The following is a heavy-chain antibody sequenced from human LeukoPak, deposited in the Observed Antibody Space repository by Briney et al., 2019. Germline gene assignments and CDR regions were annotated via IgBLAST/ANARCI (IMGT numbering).Heavy chain of an antibody. CDR2: ISAYNGNT. D-gene: IGHD2-2*01. V-gene: IGHV1-18*01. CDR1: GYTFTSCG. Sequence: GASVKVSCKASGYTFTSCGISWVRQAPGQGLEWMGWISAYNGNTNYAQKLQGRVTMTTDTSTSTAYMELRSLRSDDTAVYYCARSGPAAIPVDAFDIWGQGTMVTVSS. J-gene: IGHJ3*02. CDR3: ARSGPAAIPVDAFDI.